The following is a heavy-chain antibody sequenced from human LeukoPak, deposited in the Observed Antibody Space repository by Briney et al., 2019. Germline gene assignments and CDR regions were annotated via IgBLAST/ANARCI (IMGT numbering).Heavy chain of an antibody. J-gene: IGHJ3*02. CDR2: ICYSGGT. V-gene: IGHV4-59*01. Sequence: PSETLSLTCTVSGGSISSYDWSWIRQPPGKGLEWIGYICYSGGTNYNPSLKRRVTISVHTSKNQFSLKLSSLTAADTAVYYCARSLSGYDILTGYYSRDPFDIWGQGTMVTVSS. D-gene: IGHD3-9*01. CDR3: ARSLSGYDILTGYYSRDPFDI. CDR1: GGSISSYD.